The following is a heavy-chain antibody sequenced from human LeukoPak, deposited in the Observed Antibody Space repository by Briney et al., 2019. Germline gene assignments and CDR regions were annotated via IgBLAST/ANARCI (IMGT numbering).Heavy chain of an antibody. Sequence: GGSLRLSCAASGFTFSDHYMSWIRQAPGKGLEWVSHISSSGFNTYYADSARGRFTISRDNPRKSLYLQMNSLRAEDTAVYYCARDSTSGGFDYWGQGTLATVSS. D-gene: IGHD3-10*01. CDR2: ISSSGFNT. V-gene: IGHV3-11*04. J-gene: IGHJ4*02. CDR1: GFTFSDHY. CDR3: ARDSTSGGFDY.